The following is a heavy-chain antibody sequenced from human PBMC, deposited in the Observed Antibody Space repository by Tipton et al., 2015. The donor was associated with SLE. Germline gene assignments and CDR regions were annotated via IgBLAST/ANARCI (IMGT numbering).Heavy chain of an antibody. CDR2: MNPNSGNA. Sequence: QSGPEVKKPGASVKVSCKASGYTFTSFDINWVRQVTGQGLEWMGWMNPNSGNAAYAQKFQGRVTMTRDTSISTAYMELSSLRSEDTAVYYCARAPPQLGFDYWGQGTLVTVSS. CDR1: GYTFTSFD. D-gene: IGHD5-24*01. V-gene: IGHV1-8*01. CDR3: ARAPPQLGFDY. J-gene: IGHJ4*02.